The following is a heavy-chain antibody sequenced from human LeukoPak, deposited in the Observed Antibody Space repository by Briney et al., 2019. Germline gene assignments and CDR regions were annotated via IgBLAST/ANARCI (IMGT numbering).Heavy chain of an antibody. D-gene: IGHD3-10*01. Sequence: QAGGSLRLSCAASGFTVSSNYMSWVRQAPGKGLEWVSVIYSGGSTYYADSVKGRFTISRDNSKNTLYLQMNSLRAEDTAVYYCAKTFYSGSGSELPHHWGQGTLVTVSS. V-gene: IGHV3-53*01. CDR1: GFTVSSNY. J-gene: IGHJ1*01. CDR2: IYSGGST. CDR3: AKTFYSGSGSELPHH.